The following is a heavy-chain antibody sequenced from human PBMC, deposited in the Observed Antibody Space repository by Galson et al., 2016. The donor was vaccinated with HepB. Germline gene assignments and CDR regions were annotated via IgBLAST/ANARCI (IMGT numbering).Heavy chain of an antibody. V-gene: IGHV2-5*02. CDR3: VHIVHSGSYYYSAY. CDR2: IYWDGDE. D-gene: IGHD1-26*01. J-gene: IGHJ4*02. CDR1: GFSLSTTGVG. Sequence: PALVKPTQTLTLTCTFSGFSLSTTGVGVGWMRQPPGKTLEWLAHIYWDGDERYSPSLKSRLTITKDTSKNRVVLTMTNMDPVDTATYYCVHIVHSGSYYYSAYWGQGTLVTVSS.